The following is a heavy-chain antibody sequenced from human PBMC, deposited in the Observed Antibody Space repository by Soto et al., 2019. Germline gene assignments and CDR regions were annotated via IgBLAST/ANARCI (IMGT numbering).Heavy chain of an antibody. D-gene: IGHD6-19*01. CDR3: ASRSSGWYFDY. Sequence: EVQLLESGGGLVQPGGSLRLSCAASGLTFSSYAMNWVRLAPGKGLEWVSVISGSGDSTYYADSVKGRFTISRDNSKNTLYLQMNSLRAEDTAVYYCASRSSGWYFDYWGQGTLITASS. CDR2: ISGSGDST. J-gene: IGHJ4*02. CDR1: GLTFSSYA. V-gene: IGHV3-23*01.